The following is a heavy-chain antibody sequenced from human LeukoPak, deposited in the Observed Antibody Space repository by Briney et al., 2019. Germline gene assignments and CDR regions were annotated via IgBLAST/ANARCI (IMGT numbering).Heavy chain of an antibody. CDR1: GYSFTTYA. D-gene: IGHD3-22*01. CDR2: INVGNGNT. J-gene: IGHJ1*01. CDR3: ARVRGYAEYFQD. V-gene: IGHV1-3*01. Sequence: ASVKVSCKASGYSFTTYAMHWVRQAPGRRPEWMGWINVGNGNTKYSQKFQGRVTITRDTSASTAYMELSSLRSEDTAVYYCARVRGYAEYFQDWGQGTLVTVSS.